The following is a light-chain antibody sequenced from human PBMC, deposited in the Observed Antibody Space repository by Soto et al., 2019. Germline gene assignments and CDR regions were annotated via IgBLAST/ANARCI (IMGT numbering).Light chain of an antibody. V-gene: IGKV3-15*01. CDR1: QSVSSN. J-gene: IGKJ2*01. Sequence: EIVMTQSPATLSVSPGERATLSCRASQSVSSNLAWYQQNPGQAPRLLIYGASTRATGIPARFSGSGSGTEFTLTISSLQSEDFAVYYFQQYNNWPLTFGQGTKLEIK. CDR2: GAS. CDR3: QQYNNWPLT.